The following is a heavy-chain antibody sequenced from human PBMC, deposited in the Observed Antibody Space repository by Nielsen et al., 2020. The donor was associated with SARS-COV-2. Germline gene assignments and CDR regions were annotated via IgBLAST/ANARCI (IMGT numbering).Heavy chain of an antibody. J-gene: IGHJ4*02. D-gene: IGHD6-13*01. CDR3: ARHGLAGNYDY. V-gene: IGHV4-39*01. Sequence: WVRQPPGKGLEWIGSVHSDGFLYYNPSLRSRVTISLDMSKNQFSLRLNSVTAADTAVYYCARHGLAGNYDYWGQGSPVTVSS. CDR2: VHSDGFL.